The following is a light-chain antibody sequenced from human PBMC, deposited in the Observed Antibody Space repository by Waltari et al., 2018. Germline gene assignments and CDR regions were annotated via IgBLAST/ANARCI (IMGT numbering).Light chain of an antibody. J-gene: IGLJ1*01. Sequence: QSVLTQPPSSSGTPGQRVTISCSGSSSNPGSPTVHWYQQLPGTAPKLLIYSNNQRPSGVPDRFSGSKSGTSASLAISGLQSEDEADYYCAAWDDSLNGLYVFGTGTKVTVL. CDR2: SNN. CDR3: AAWDDSLNGLYV. CDR1: SSNPGSPT. V-gene: IGLV1-44*01.